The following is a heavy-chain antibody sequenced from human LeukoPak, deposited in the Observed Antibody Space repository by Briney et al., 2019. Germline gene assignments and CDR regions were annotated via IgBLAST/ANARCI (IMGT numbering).Heavy chain of an antibody. CDR3: AKDPINWGSIYFDC. Sequence: GGSLRLSCEASGFTFSNYAMSWVRQAPGKGLEWVSSISGSSDNTNYADSVKGRFTISRDNSKNILYLQMDSLTAEDTAVYWCAKDPINWGSIYFDCWGQGTLVTVSS. CDR1: GFTFSNYA. J-gene: IGHJ4*02. CDR2: ISGSSDNT. V-gene: IGHV3-23*01. D-gene: IGHD7-27*01.